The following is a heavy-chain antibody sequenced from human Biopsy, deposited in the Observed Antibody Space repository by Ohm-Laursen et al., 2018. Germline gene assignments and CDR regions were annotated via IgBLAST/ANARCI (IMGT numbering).Heavy chain of an antibody. CDR3: ARDSSRRAREGGMDV. CDR2: ISETSSHI. V-gene: IGHV3-21*01. CDR1: GFSVSSYD. Sequence: GSLRLSCAASGFSVSSYDMNWVRQAPGKGLEWISYISETSSHIYDADSVRGRFTVARDIAKNLLYLQLNSLRVEGTAVYYCARDSSRRAREGGMDVWGQGTTVTVSS. D-gene: IGHD6-6*01. J-gene: IGHJ6*02.